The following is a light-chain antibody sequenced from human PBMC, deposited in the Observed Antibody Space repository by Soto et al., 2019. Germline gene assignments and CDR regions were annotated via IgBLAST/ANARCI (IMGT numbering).Light chain of an antibody. CDR2: DVS. CDR3: SSYTSSSTLVV. CDR1: SSDVGGYNY. Sequence: QSVLTQPASGSGSPGQSITISCTGTSSDVGGYNYVSWYRQHPGKAPKLMIYDVSNRPSGVSNRFSGSKSGNTASLTISGLQAEDEADYYCSSYTSSSTLVVFGGGTKLTVL. V-gene: IGLV2-14*03. J-gene: IGLJ2*01.